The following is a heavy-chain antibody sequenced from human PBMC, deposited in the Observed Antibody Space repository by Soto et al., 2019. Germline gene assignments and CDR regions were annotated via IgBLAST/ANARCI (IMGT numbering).Heavy chain of an antibody. CDR3: ARDRGYDILTGYYNPTYYFDY. CDR2: IWYDGSNK. V-gene: IGHV3-33*01. CDR1: GFTFSSYG. D-gene: IGHD3-9*01. Sequence: GGSLRLSCAASGFTFSSYGMHWVRQAPGKGLEWVAVIWYDGSNKYYADSVKGRFTISRDNSKNTLYLQMNSLRDEDTAVYYCARDRGYDILTGYYNPTYYFDYWGQGTLVTVSS. J-gene: IGHJ4*02.